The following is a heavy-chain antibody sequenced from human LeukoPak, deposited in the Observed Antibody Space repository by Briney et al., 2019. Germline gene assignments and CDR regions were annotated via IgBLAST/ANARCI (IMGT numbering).Heavy chain of an antibody. CDR1: GYTFTGYY. Sequence: ASVKVSCKASGYTFTGYYMHWVRQAPGQGLGWMGWINPNSGGTNYAQKFQGRVTMTRDTSISTAYMELSRLRSDDTAVYYCARGPSQLWYYGMDVWGQGTTVTVSS. CDR2: INPNSGGT. D-gene: IGHD5-18*01. J-gene: IGHJ6*02. V-gene: IGHV1-2*02. CDR3: ARGPSQLWYYGMDV.